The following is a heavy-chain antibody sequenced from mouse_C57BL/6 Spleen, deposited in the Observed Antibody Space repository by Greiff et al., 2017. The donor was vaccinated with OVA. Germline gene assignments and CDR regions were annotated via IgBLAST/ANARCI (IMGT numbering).Heavy chain of an antibody. CDR3: TRTVVGHWYFDV. J-gene: IGHJ1*03. Sequence: EVQGVESGGGLVQPGGSMKLSCAASGFTFSDAWMDWVRQSPEKGLEWVAEIRNKANNHATYYAESVKGRFTISRDDSKSSVYLQMNSLRAEDTGIYYCTRTVVGHWYFDVWGTGTTVTVSS. CDR2: IRNKANNHAT. D-gene: IGHD1-1*01. CDR1: GFTFSDAW. V-gene: IGHV6-6*01.